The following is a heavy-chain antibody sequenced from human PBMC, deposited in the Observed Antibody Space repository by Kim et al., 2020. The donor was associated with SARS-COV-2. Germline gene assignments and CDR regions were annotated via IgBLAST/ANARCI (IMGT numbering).Heavy chain of an antibody. J-gene: IGHJ6*02. V-gene: IGHV3-23*01. Sequence: GGSLRLSCAASGFTFSSYAMSWVRQAPGNGLEWVSAISGSGGSTYYADSVKGRFTISRDNSKNTLYLQMNSLRAEDTAVYYCAKKDYGDYYYYYGMDVWGQGTTVTVSS. D-gene: IGHD4-17*01. CDR3: AKKDYGDYYYYYGMDV. CDR2: ISGSGGST. CDR1: GFTFSSYA.